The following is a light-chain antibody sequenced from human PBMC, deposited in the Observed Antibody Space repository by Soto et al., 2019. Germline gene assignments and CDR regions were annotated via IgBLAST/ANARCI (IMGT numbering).Light chain of an antibody. J-gene: IGKJ1*01. V-gene: IGKV1-5*01. CDR1: HNIERW. Sequence: DIQMTQSPSTLSASLGYRVTITCRASHNIERWMAWYQQKPGKAPSLLIFDASTLHSGVPSRFSGSGSGTDFTLTISSLQPDDFATYYCQQFAISTTFGQGTKVDI. CDR2: DAS. CDR3: QQFAISTT.